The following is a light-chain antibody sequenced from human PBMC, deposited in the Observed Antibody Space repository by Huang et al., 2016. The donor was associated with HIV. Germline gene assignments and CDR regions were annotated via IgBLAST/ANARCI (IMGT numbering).Light chain of an antibody. CDR1: QDISNY. CDR2: DAT. Sequence: DIQMTQSPSSLSASIGDRVTITCQASQDISNYLNWYQQKPGKAPKLLLYDATNSEAGVPSRFSGSGSGTDFTLTISRLQPEDFATYYCQQCDNVPYSFGQGTRLEIK. V-gene: IGKV1-33*01. J-gene: IGKJ2*03. CDR3: QQCDNVPYS.